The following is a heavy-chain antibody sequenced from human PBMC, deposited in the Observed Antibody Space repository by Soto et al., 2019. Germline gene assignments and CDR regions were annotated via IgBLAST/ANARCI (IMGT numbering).Heavy chain of an antibody. Sequence: SETLSLTCTVSGGSISSSSYYWGWIRQPPGKGLEWIGSIYYSGSTYYNPSLKSRVTISVDTSKNQFSLKLSSVTAADTAVYYCARQSAGSYSSSWYGPGAFDIWGQGTMVTVSS. CDR1: GGSISSSSYY. D-gene: IGHD6-13*01. CDR3: ARQSAGSYSSSWYGPGAFDI. V-gene: IGHV4-39*01. J-gene: IGHJ3*02. CDR2: IYYSGST.